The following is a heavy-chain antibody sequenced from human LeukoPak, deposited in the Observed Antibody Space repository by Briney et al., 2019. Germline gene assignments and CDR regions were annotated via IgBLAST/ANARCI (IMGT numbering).Heavy chain of an antibody. CDR1: GGSIRSTTYY. CDR3: ARGIVVVAQLGFYFYYMDV. Sequence: SETLSLTCSVSGGSIRSTTYYWGWIRQPPGKGLEWIGRIYTSGSTNYNPSLKSRVTISVDTSKNQFSLKLSSVTAADTAVYYCARGIVVVAQLGFYFYYMDVWGKGTTVTISS. V-gene: IGHV4-61*02. CDR2: IYTSGST. J-gene: IGHJ6*03. D-gene: IGHD2-15*01.